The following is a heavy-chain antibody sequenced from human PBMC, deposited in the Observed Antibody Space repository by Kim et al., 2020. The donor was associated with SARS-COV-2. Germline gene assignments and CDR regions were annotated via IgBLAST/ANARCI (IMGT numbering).Heavy chain of an antibody. CDR3: GKAIGGKYKVVLY. V-gene: IGHV3-9*01. Sequence: GGSLRLSCAASGFTFTDYDMNWVRQAPGKGLEWVSGISRDGGTMDYADSVEGRFIISGDNDKKPLFLQMNIMSTEDTALYYCGKAIGGKYKVVLYWGRG. CDR2: ISRDGGTM. D-gene: IGHD3-10*01. CDR1: GFTFTDYD. J-gene: IGHJ1*01.